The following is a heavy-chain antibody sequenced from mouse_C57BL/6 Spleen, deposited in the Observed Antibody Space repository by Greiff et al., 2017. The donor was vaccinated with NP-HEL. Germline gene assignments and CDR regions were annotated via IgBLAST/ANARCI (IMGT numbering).Heavy chain of an antibody. J-gene: IGHJ2*01. V-gene: IGHV5-17*01. CDR1: GFTFSDYG. CDR3: ARTYFDY. Sequence: EVHLVESGGGLVKPGGSLKLSCAASGFTFSDYGMHWVRQAPEKGLEWVAYISTGSSTIYYADTVKGRFTISRDNAKNTLFLQMTSLRSEDTARYYCARTYFDYWGQGTTLTVSS. CDR2: ISTGSSTI.